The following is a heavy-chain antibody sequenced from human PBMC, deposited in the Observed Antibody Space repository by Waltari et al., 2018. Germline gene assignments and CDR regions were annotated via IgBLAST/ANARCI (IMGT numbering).Heavy chain of an antibody. CDR2: INPNSGGT. CDR1: GSTYTGYY. Sequence: QVQLVQSGAEVKKPGASVQVSCKASGSTYTGYYMHWVRKAPGQGLEWMGWINPNSGGTNYAQKFQGRVTMTRDTSISTAYMELSRLRSDDTAVYYCARVLVVELLTFDYWGQGTLVTVSS. V-gene: IGHV1-2*02. CDR3: ARVLVVELLTFDY. J-gene: IGHJ4*02. D-gene: IGHD1-26*01.